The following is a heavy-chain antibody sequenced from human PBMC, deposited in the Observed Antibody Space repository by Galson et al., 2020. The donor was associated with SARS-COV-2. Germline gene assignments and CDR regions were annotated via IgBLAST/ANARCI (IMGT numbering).Heavy chain of an antibody. J-gene: IGHJ4*02. CDR2: ISSDGSST. D-gene: IGHD2-21*01. CDR3: ARSSLSVIAIRDY. CDR1: GFTFSSYA. Sequence: GESLKISCAASGFTFSSYAMHWVRQAPGKGLEFVSAISSDGSSTYYANSVKGRFTISRDNSKNTLYLQMGSLRAEDMAVYYCARSSLSVIAIRDYWGQGTLVTVSS. V-gene: IGHV3-64*01.